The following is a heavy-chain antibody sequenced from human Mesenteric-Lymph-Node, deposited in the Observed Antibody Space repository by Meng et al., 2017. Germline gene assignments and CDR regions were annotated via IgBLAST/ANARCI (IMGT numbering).Heavy chain of an antibody. D-gene: IGHD3-10*01. J-gene: IGHJ4*02. CDR3: ARLWFGERPPDY. CDR1: GGSISSSTYY. CDR2: IYYSGRT. Sequence: QLQLQESGPGLVKPSETLSLNCTASGGSISSSTYYWGWIRQPPGKGLEGIGSIYYSGRTYYNPSLKSRVTMSVDTSKNQFSLKLSSVTAADTAVYYCARLWFGERPPDYWGQGTLVTVSS. V-gene: IGHV4-39*01.